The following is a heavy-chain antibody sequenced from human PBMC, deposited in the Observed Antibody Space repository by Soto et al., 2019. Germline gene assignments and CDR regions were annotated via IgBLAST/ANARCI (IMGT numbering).Heavy chain of an antibody. Sequence: GGSLRLSCAGSGFAFSTFDIHWVRQAPGKGLEWVSGIGTLSDTFYAASVQGRFTISRQNAKNSVYLQMNSLRAGDAAFYYCARGRSFSYDSTPPPMFDPWGQGTLVTVSS. CDR2: IGTLSDT. V-gene: IGHV3-13*01. J-gene: IGHJ5*02. CDR1: GFAFSTFD. CDR3: ARGRSFSYDSTPPPMFDP. D-gene: IGHD3-10*01.